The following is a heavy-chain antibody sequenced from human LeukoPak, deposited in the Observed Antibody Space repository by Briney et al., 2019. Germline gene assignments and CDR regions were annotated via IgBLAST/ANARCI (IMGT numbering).Heavy chain of an antibody. CDR3: ASSPANNWGFNWFDP. Sequence: SETLSLTCTVSGGSISSGSYYWSWIRQPAGKGLEWIGRIYTSGSTNYNPSLKSRVTISVDTSKNQFSLKLSSVTAADTAVYYCASSPANNWGFNWFDPWGQGTLITVSS. CDR2: IYTSGST. D-gene: IGHD7-27*01. J-gene: IGHJ5*02. CDR1: GGSISSGSYY. V-gene: IGHV4-61*02.